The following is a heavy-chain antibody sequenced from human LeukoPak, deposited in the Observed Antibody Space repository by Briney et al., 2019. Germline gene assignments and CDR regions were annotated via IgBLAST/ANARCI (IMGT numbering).Heavy chain of an antibody. Sequence: PSQTLSLTCTVSGGSITGHHWTWIRRPPGTGLEWIGYFYDSGDFNYNPSLKSRVTISMEMSNNQFSLSMSSVTAADTAMYYCARLLRPGGRKGDCFDIWGQGTMVTVSS. D-gene: IGHD2-21*01. J-gene: IGHJ3*02. CDR1: GGSITGHH. V-gene: IGHV4-59*08. CDR2: FYDSGDF. CDR3: ARLLRPGGRKGDCFDI.